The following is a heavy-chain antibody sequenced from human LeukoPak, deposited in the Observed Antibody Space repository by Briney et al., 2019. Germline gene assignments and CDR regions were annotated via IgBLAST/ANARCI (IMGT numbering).Heavy chain of an antibody. CDR2: IRYDGSNK. Sequence: GGSLRLSCAASGYTFSRHGIHWVRQAPGKGLEWVAFIRYDGSNKYYADSVKGRFTISRDDSKNTLYLQMSSLRAGDTAVYYCAKGSFYCNGNSCPQYYYYMDVWGKGTTVTVSS. D-gene: IGHD2-2*01. J-gene: IGHJ6*03. CDR1: GYTFSRHG. V-gene: IGHV3-30*02. CDR3: AKGSFYCNGNSCPQYYYYMDV.